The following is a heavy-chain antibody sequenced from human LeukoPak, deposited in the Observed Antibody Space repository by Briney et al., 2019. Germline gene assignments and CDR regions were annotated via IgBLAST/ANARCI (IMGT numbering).Heavy chain of an antibody. V-gene: IGHV3-48*04. J-gene: IGHJ4*02. CDR1: GFTFSSYS. CDR2: ISSSSSTI. CDR3: ARVWSSGYTKDY. Sequence: GGSLRLSCAASGFTFSSYSIDWVRQAPGKGLEWLSYISSSSSTIYYADSVKGRFTISRDNAKNSVYLQMNSQRAEDTAGYYCARVWSSGYTKDYWGQGTLVTVSS. D-gene: IGHD3-22*01.